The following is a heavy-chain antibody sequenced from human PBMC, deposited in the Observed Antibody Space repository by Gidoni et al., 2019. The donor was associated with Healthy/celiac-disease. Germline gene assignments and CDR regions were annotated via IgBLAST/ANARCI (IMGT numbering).Heavy chain of an antibody. CDR1: GFTFSNAW. J-gene: IGHJ4*02. D-gene: IGHD3-3*01. CDR2: IKSKTDGGTT. CDR3: TTPPPYDFWSGYYTGRDY. Sequence: EVQLVESGGGLVKPGGSLSLSCAASGFTFSNAWMSWVRQAPGQGLEWVGRIKSKTDGGTTDYAAPVKGRFTNSRDDSKNTLYLQMNSLKTEDTAGYYCTTPPPYDFWSGYYTGRDYWGQGTLVTVSS. V-gene: IGHV3-15*01.